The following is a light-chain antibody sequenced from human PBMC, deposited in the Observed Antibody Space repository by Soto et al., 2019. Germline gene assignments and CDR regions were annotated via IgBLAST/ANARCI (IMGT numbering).Light chain of an antibody. Sequence: EIVLKHAPSTLSFSAVYRATLSFRHSQSVSSGYLAWYQQKPGQAPSVLIYEASSRATGIQDRFSGSGSGTDFTLTISRLEPEDFAVYYFQQYGSSTTSTLGQRTKVDI. CDR3: QQYGSSTTST. V-gene: IGKV3-20*01. J-gene: IGKJ2*01. CDR1: QSVSSGY. CDR2: EAS.